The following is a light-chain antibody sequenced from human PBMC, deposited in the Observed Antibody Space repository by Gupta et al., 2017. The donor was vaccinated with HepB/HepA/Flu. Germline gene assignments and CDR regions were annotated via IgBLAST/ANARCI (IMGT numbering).Light chain of an antibody. CDR1: QDIHNC. J-gene: IGKJ2*01. V-gene: IGKV1-8*01. Sequence: THSLSTVSAYIGDRVTITCRASQDIHNCLVWYQQQPGKAPKLLIYYVSTLQSGVPSSFSGSGSGTDFTLTISCLHSEDFATYYCQQNNSYPYTFGQGTKLEIK. CDR3: QQNNSYPYT. CDR2: YVS.